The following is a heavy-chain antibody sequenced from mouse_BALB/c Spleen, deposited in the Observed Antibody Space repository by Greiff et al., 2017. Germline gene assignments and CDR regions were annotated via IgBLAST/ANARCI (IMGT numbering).Heavy chain of an antibody. CDR1: GFTFSDYG. J-gene: IGHJ2*01. CDR3: AGDQEDYYGSSYFAY. V-gene: IGHV5-15*02. Sequence: EVMLVESGGGLVQPGGSRKLSCAASGFTFSDYGMAWVRQAPGKGLEWVAFISNLAYSIYYADTVTGRFTITRENAKNTQYLEMSSLRSEDTAMFYCAGDQEDYYGSSYFAYWGQGTTLTVSS. CDR2: ISNLAYSI. D-gene: IGHD1-1*01.